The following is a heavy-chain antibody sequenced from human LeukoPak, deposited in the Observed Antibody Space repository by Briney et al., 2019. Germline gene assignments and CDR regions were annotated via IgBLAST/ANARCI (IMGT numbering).Heavy chain of an antibody. J-gene: IGHJ6*02. CDR3: ARDLENYYDSSGYYSYYYYYGMDV. V-gene: IGHV1-18*01. D-gene: IGHD3-22*01. CDR2: ISVYNGNT. CDR1: GYTFTNYG. Sequence: GASVKVSCKASGYTFTNYGISWVRQAPGQGLEWMGWISVYNGNTNYPQKLQGRVTMTTDTSMSTAYMKLRSLRSDDTAVYYCARDLENYYDSSGYYSYYYYYGMDVWGQGTTVTVSS.